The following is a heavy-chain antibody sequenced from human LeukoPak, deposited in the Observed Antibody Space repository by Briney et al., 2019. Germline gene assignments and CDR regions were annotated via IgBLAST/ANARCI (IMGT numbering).Heavy chain of an antibody. CDR2: ISAYNGNT. CDR1: GYTFTSYG. V-gene: IGHV1-18*01. CDR3: ARDRKPYGDRCPDY. D-gene: IGHD4-17*01. Sequence: EASVKVSCKASGYTFTSYGISWVRQAPGQGLEWMGWISAYNGNTNYAQKLQGRVTMTTDTSTSTAYMEVRRLRSDDTAVYYCARDRKPYGDRCPDYWGQGNLVTVSS. J-gene: IGHJ4*02.